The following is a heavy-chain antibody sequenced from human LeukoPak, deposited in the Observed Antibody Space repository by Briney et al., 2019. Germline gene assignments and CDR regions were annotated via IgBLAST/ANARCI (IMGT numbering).Heavy chain of an antibody. J-gene: IGHJ4*02. D-gene: IGHD3-22*01. CDR1: GFTFGSYG. CDR2: ITTTGATT. V-gene: IGHV3-23*01. Sequence: GGSLRLSCAASGFTFGSYGMSWVRQAPGKGLEWVAFITTTGATTFYAVSVKGRFTISRDNARDTLYMQMNSLRDEDTALYYCTIMHGYYDGSGYWVQWGQGTLVTVSS. CDR3: TIMHGYYDGSGYWVQ.